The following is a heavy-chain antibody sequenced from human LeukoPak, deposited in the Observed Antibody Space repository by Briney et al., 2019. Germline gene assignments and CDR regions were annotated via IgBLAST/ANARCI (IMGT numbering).Heavy chain of an antibody. V-gene: IGHV3-49*03. D-gene: IGHD3-22*01. CDR1: GFTFGTYA. CDR2: IRSKTFGGTT. Sequence: GGSLRLSCTSSGFTFGTYAVSWFRQAPGKGLEWVAFIRSKTFGGTTEYAASVEGRFTISRDDSKSIAYLQMNSLRAEDTAVYYCARVWSSGYTKDYWGQGTLVTVSS. CDR3: ARVWSSGYTKDY. J-gene: IGHJ4*02.